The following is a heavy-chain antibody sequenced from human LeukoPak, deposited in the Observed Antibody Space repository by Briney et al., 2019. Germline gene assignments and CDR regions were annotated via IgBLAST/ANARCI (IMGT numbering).Heavy chain of an antibody. CDR3: AYSGYDTPFDY. Sequence: PSETLSLTCTVSGGSISSYYWSWIRQPAGKVLEWIGRIYTSGSTNYNPSPKSRVTMSVDTSKNQFSLKLSSVTAADTAVYYCAYSGYDTPFDYWGQGTLVTVSS. CDR1: GGSISSYY. CDR2: IYTSGST. J-gene: IGHJ4*02. D-gene: IGHD5-12*01. V-gene: IGHV4-4*07.